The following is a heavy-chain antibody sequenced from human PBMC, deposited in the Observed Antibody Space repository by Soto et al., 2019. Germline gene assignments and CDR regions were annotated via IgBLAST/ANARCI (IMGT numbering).Heavy chain of an antibody. CDR2: IIPIFGTA. CDR1: GYTFTGYY. CDR3: ASGGAAVAHYYGMDV. V-gene: IGHV1-69*13. Sequence: SVKVSCKASGYTFTGYYMHWVRQAPGQGLEWMGWIIPIFGTANYAQKFQGRVTITADESTSTAYMELSSLRSEDTAVYYCASGGAAVAHYYGMDVWGQGTTVTVSS. D-gene: IGHD6-19*01. J-gene: IGHJ6*02.